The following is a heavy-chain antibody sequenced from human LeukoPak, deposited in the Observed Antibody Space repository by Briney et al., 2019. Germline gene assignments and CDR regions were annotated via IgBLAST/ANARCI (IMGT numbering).Heavy chain of an antibody. CDR3: ARDFPPGH. CDR1: GGSISSYY. V-gene: IGHV4-59*01. J-gene: IGHJ4*02. CDR2: IYYSGST. Sequence: SETLSLTCTVSGGSISSYYWSWIRQPPGKGLEWIGYIYYSGSTNYNPSLESRVTISVDTSKNQFSLKLSSVTAADTAVYYCARDFPPGHWGQGTLVTVSS.